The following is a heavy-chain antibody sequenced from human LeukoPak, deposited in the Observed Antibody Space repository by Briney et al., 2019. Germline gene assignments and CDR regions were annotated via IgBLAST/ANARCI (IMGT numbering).Heavy chain of an antibody. J-gene: IGHJ2*01. Sequence: ASVKVSCKASGYTFTSYGISWVRQAPGQGLEWMGWFSAYNGNTNYAQKLQGRVTMTTDTSTSTAYMELRSLRSDDTAVYYCARGVPIAVAGSDWYFDLWGRGTLVTVSS. V-gene: IGHV1-18*01. CDR2: FSAYNGNT. CDR1: GYTFTSYG. D-gene: IGHD6-19*01. CDR3: ARGVPIAVAGSDWYFDL.